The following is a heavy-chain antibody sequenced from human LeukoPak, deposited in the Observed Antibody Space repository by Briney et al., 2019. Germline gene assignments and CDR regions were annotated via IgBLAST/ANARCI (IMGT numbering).Heavy chain of an antibody. D-gene: IGHD3-22*01. J-gene: IGHJ4*02. CDR3: ASYDSSGYAFFDY. V-gene: IGHV3-23*01. CDR2: ISGSSGST. CDR1: GFTFSSYA. Sequence: PGGSLRLSCAASGFTFSSYAMSWVRQAPGKGLEWVSAISGSSGSTYYADSVKGRFTISRDNSKNTLHLQMNSLRAEDTAVYYCASYDSSGYAFFDYWGQGTLVTVSS.